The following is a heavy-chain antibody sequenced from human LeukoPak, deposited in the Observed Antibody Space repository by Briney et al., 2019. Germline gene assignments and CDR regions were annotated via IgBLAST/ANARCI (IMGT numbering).Heavy chain of an antibody. CDR2: ISGSGGST. CDR3: AKGPYGDYRYFDY. J-gene: IGHJ4*02. V-gene: IGHV3-23*01. CDR1: GFTFSNYA. Sequence: GGSLRLSCAASGFTFSNYAMSWVRQAPGKGLEWVSAISGSGGSTYYADSVKGRFTISRDNSKNTLYLQMNSLRAEDTAVYYCAKGPYGDYRYFDYWGRGTLVTVSS. D-gene: IGHD4-17*01.